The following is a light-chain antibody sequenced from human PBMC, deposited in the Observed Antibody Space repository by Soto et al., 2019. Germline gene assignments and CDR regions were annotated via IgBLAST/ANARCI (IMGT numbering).Light chain of an antibody. CDR2: DVS. V-gene: IGKV3-11*01. J-gene: IGKJ1*01. CDR1: QSVSSY. CDR3: QQRANWPWT. Sequence: EIVLTQSPATLSLSPGEGATLSCRASQSVSSYLVWYQQKPGQAPRLLIYDVSNRAIGVPARFSGSGSGTDFSLTVTSLEPEDFAVYYCQQRANWPWTFGQGTKV.